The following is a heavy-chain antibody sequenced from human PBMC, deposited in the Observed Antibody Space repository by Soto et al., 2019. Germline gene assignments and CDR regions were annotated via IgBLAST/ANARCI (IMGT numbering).Heavy chain of an antibody. J-gene: IGHJ5*02. Sequence: GALRLSCAASGFTFSSYGMHWVRQAPGKGLEWVAVISYDGSNKYYADSVKGRFTISRDNSKNTLYLQMNSLRAEDTAVYYCAKRGYGRYNWFDPWGQGTLVTVSS. CDR2: ISYDGSNK. CDR3: AKRGYGRYNWFDP. V-gene: IGHV3-30*18. CDR1: GFTFSSYG. D-gene: IGHD5-18*01.